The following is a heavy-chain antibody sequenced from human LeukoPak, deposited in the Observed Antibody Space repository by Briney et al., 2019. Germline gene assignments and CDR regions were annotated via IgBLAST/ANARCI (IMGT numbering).Heavy chain of an antibody. D-gene: IGHD3-10*01. CDR1: GFTFSSYG. CDR3: ARDLDYYGSGSNDY. V-gene: IGHV3-21*01. Sequence: GGTLRLSCAASGFTFSSYGMSWVRQAPGKGLEWVSSISSSSSYIYYADSVKGRFTISRDNAKNSLYLQMNSLRAEDTAVYYCARDLDYYGSGSNDYWGQGTLVTVSS. CDR2: ISSSSSYI. J-gene: IGHJ4*02.